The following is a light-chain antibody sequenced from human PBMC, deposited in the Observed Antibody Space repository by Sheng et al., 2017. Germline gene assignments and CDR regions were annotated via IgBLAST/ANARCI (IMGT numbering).Light chain of an antibody. CDR1: NIGGKT. V-gene: IGLV3-21*03. Sequence: SYVLTQPPSVSVAPGKPASITCGGNNIGGKTVHWYQRKPGQAPVLVVYDDSHRSSGIPERFSGSNSGNTATLSISGVEAGDEADYYCQVWDSSPDHVVFGGGTKLTVL. J-gene: IGLJ2*01. CDR2: DDS. CDR3: QVWDSSPDHVV.